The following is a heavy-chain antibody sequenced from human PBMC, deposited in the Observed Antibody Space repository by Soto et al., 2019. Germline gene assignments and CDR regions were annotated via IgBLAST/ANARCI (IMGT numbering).Heavy chain of an antibody. CDR3: ARSISP. V-gene: IGHV4-31*03. CDR1: GGSISSGGYY. D-gene: IGHD3-3*01. Sequence: QVQLQESGPGLVKPSQTLSLTCTVSGGSISSGGYYWSWIRQHPGKGLEWIGYIYYIVSTSYNPSLKRRVTLLIETSKNQFSLKLRSVTAAETAVYYCARSISPWGQGTLVTVSP. J-gene: IGHJ5*02. CDR2: IYYIVST.